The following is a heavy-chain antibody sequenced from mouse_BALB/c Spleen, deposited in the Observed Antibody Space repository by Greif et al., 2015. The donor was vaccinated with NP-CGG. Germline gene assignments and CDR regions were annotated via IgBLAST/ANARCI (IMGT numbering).Heavy chain of an antibody. CDR2: ISTYYGDA. J-gene: IGHJ4*01. V-gene: IGHV1S137*01. CDR1: GYTFTDYA. Sequence: LVESGAELVRPGVSVKISCKGSGYTFTDYAMHWVKQSHAKSLEWIGVISTYYGDASYNQKFKGKATMTVDKSSSTAYMELARLTSEDSAIYYCALYAMDYWGQGTSVTVSS. CDR3: ALYAMDY.